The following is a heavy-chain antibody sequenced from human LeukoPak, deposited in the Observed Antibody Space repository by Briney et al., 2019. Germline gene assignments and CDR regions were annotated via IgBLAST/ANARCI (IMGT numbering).Heavy chain of an antibody. Sequence: PGGSLRLSCAASGFTFSSYGMHWVRQAPGKGLEWVAFIRYDGSNKYYADSVKGRFTISRDNSKNTLYLQMNSLRAEDTAVYYCAKDTVKYCSSTSCYLDYWGQGTLVTVSS. D-gene: IGHD2-2*01. CDR2: IRYDGSNK. J-gene: IGHJ4*02. CDR1: GFTFSSYG. V-gene: IGHV3-30*02. CDR3: AKDTVKYCSSTSCYLDY.